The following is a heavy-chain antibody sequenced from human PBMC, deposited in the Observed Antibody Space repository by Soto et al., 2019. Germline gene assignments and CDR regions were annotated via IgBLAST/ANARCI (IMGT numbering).Heavy chain of an antibody. V-gene: IGHV4-59*01. CDR1: GGSISSYY. CDR2: IYYSGST. J-gene: IGHJ4*02. Sequence: PSETLSLTCTVSGGSISSYYLSWIRQPPGKGLEWIGYIYYSGSTNYNPSLKSRVTISVDTSKNQFSLKLSSVTAADTAVYYCAGQPTAMVTDWGQGTLVTVSS. D-gene: IGHD5-18*01. CDR3: AGQPTAMVTD.